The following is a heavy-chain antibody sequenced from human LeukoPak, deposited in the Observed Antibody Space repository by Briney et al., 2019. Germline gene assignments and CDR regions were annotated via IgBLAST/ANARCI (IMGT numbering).Heavy chain of an antibody. J-gene: IGHJ4*02. Sequence: SETLSLTCTVSGGSISSYYWSWIRQPPGKGLEWIGYVYYSGGANYNPSLKSRVTISVDTSKNQFSLNLSSVTAADTAVYYCASSWRYCSSTSCYTLDYWGQGTLVTVSS. D-gene: IGHD2-2*02. CDR3: ASSWRYCSSTSCYTLDY. CDR2: VYYSGGA. V-gene: IGHV4-59*01. CDR1: GGSISSYY.